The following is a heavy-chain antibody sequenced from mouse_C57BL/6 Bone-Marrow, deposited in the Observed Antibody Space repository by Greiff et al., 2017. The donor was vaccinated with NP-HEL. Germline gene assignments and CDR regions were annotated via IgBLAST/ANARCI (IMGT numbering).Heavy chain of an antibody. V-gene: IGHV14-3*01. CDR2: IDPANGNT. D-gene: IGHD1-1*01. Sequence: VQLQQPVAELVRPGASVKLSCTASGFNIKNTYMHWVKQRPEQGLEWIGRIDPANGNTKYAPKFQGKATITADTSSNTAYLQLSSLTSEDTAIYYCARRNYYGSSPYYFDYWGQGTTLTVSS. J-gene: IGHJ2*01. CDR3: ARRNYYGSSPYYFDY. CDR1: GFNIKNTY.